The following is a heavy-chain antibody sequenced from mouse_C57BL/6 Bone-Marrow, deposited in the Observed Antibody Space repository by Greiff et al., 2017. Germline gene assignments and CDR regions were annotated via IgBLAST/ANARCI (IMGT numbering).Heavy chain of an antibody. CDR2: INPSNGGT. CDR1: GYTFTSYW. D-gene: IGHD1-1*01. V-gene: IGHV1-53*01. Sequence: QVQLQQPGTELVKPGASVKLSCKASGYTFTSYWMHWVKQRPGQGLEWIGNINPSNGGTNYNEKFKSKATLTVDKSSSTAYMQLSSLTSEDSAVYYCAKIFTTVVTKVYCDYWGQGTTLTVSS. CDR3: AKIFTTVVTKVYCDY. J-gene: IGHJ2*01.